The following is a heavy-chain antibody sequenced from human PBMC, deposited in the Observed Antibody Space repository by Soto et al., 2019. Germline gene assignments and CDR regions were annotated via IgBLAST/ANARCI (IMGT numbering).Heavy chain of an antibody. CDR1: GGTFSSYA. CDR3: ARDRAHGLDI. V-gene: IGHV1-69*05. J-gene: IGHJ3*02. Sequence: SVKVSCKASGGTFSSYAISWVRQAPGQGLEWMGWISAVTGTANYAQKFQGRVTITRDTPTSTAYMELRSLRSEDTAVYFCARDRAHGLDIWGQGTMVTVS. CDR2: ISAVTGTA.